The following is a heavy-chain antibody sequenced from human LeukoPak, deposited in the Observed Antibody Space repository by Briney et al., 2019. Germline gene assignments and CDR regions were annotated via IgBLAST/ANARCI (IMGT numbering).Heavy chain of an antibody. Sequence: GGSLRLSCAASRFTFSSYAMSWVRQVPGKGLEWVSVISGTGGTTYYSDSVKGRFTISRDNSKNTLYLQMSSLRDEDTAVYYCAKGGVLLSGGMQLLRYFDYWGQGALVTVSS. J-gene: IGHJ4*02. CDR3: AKGGVLLSGGMQLLRYFDY. CDR2: ISGTGGTT. D-gene: IGHD3-10*01. CDR1: RFTFSSYA. V-gene: IGHV3-23*01.